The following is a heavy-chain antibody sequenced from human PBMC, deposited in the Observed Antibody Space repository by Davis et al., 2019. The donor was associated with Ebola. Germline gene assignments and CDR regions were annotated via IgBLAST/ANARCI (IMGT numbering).Heavy chain of an antibody. V-gene: IGHV3-23*01. CDR1: GFTFSSYG. CDR2: ISGSGGST. Sequence: PGGSLRLSCVASGFTFSSYGMSWVRQAPGKGLEWVAIISGSGGSTHYVDSVKGLFTISRDNSKNSLYLQMNSLRAEDTAVYYCARAPDKAYQALYRCFDYWGQGTLVTVSS. D-gene: IGHD2-2*02. CDR3: ARAPDKAYQALYRCFDY. J-gene: IGHJ4*02.